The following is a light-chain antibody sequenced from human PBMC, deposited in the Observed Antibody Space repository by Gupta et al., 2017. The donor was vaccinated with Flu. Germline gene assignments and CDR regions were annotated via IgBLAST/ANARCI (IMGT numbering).Light chain of an antibody. Sequence: PSSLSASVGDTTPLTSRASQLIRNHLNWYQHIPGQVPKLLLYTASTLQSGVPPRFRGSRSGTDFTLTIDSLLPEDFAPYFFQLSFSGQGSFGPGT. J-gene: IGKJ3*01. V-gene: IGKV1-39*01. CDR1: QLIRNH. CDR3: QLSFSGQGS. CDR2: TAS.